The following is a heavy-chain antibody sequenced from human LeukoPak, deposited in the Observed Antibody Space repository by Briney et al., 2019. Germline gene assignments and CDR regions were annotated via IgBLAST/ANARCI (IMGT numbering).Heavy chain of an antibody. J-gene: IGHJ5*02. CDR1: GYSFTSYR. CDR3: ARRHLVTTGWFDP. CDR2: IYPGDSDT. V-gene: IGHV5-51*01. Sequence: GESLKISCKGSGYSFTSYRIGWVRHMPGKGQEWMGIIYPGDSDTRYSPSFQGQVTISADKSISTAYLQWSSLKASDTAMYYCARRHLVTTGWFDPWGQGTLVTVSS. D-gene: IGHD3-22*01.